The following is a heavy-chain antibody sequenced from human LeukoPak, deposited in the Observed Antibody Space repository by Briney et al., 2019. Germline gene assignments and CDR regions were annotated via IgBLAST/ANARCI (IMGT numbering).Heavy chain of an antibody. V-gene: IGHV3-7*01. CDR1: GFTFSGYW. J-gene: IGHJ4*02. CDR3: ATDRGWRTSGYYLYYFEY. CDR2: IKHDGSEK. D-gene: IGHD3-3*01. Sequence: GGSLRLSCAASGFTFSGYWMSWVRQAPGKGLEWVASIKHDGSEKYYVDSVRGRFTISRDNTMNSLYLQMSSLRAEGTAVYYCATDRGWRTSGYYLYYFEYWGQGTLVTYSS.